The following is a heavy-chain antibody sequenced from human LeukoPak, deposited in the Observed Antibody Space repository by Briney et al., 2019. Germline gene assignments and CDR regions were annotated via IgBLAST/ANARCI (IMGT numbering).Heavy chain of an antibody. CDR2: ISGSGGTT. Sequence: GGSLRLSCAASGFTFSNYAMSWVRQAPGKGLEWVSAISGSGGTTFYADSVKGRFTISRDNSKNTLYLQMNSLRAEDTAVYYCARDHQNGRADIVVVTAPIDYWGQGTLVTVSS. V-gene: IGHV3-23*01. J-gene: IGHJ4*02. D-gene: IGHD2-21*02. CDR3: ARDHQNGRADIVVVTAPIDY. CDR1: GFTFSNYA.